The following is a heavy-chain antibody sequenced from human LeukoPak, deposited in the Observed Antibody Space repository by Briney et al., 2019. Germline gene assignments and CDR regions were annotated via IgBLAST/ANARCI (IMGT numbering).Heavy chain of an antibody. CDR3: ANSGFGVGATIDY. J-gene: IGHJ4*02. CDR2: ISGSGGST. CDR1: GFTFSSYA. V-gene: IGHV3-23*01. D-gene: IGHD1-26*01. Sequence: PGGSLRLSCAASGFTFSSYAMSWVRQAPGKGLEWVSAISGSGGSTYYADSVQGRFTISRDNSKNTLYLQMNRLRAEDTAVYYCANSGFGVGATIDYWGQGTLVTVSS.